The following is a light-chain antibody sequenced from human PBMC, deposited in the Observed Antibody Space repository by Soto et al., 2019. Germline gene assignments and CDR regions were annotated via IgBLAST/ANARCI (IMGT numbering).Light chain of an antibody. J-gene: IGKJ1*01. CDR3: QQYNNWFWT. CDR2: GAS. Sequence: EIVMTQSPATLSVSPGERATLSCRASQSVSSNLAWYQQKPGQAPRLLIYGASTRATGIPARFSGSGSGTEFTLTISSLRSEDFAVYYCQQYNNWFWTFGQGTKVDIK. CDR1: QSVSSN. V-gene: IGKV3D-15*01.